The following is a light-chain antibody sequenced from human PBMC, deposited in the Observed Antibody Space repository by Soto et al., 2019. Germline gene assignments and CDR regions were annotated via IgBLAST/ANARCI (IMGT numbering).Light chain of an antibody. V-gene: IGLV2-14*01. CDR2: EVS. Sequence: QSVLTQPASVSGSPGQSITISCTGTSSDVGGYNYVSWYQQHPGKAPKLMIYEVSNRPSGVSNRFSGSKSGNTASLTIYGLQAEDEAAYYCTSYTSSRTRVFGTATTVTVL. CDR1: SSDVGGYNY. J-gene: IGLJ1*01. CDR3: TSYTSSRTRV.